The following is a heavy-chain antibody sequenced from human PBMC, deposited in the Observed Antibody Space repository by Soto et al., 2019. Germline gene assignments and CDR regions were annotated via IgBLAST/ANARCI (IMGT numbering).Heavy chain of an antibody. D-gene: IGHD4-17*01. CDR3: AKGWMATVTFSDY. CDR2: VTASGGST. J-gene: IGHJ4*02. CDR1: GSTFSNYA. V-gene: IGHV3-23*01. Sequence: EVQLLESGGGLVQPGGSLRLSCAVSGSTFSNYAMSWVRQAPGKGLEWVSAVTASGGSTFYADSVKGRFTISRDNSENTLFLQMNSLRAEDTAVYYCAKGWMATVTFSDYWGQGTLVTVSS.